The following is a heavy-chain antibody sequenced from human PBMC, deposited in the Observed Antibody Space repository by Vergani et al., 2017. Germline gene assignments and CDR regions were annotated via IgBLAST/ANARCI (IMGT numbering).Heavy chain of an antibody. V-gene: IGHV4-31*03. CDR1: GGSISSGGYF. CDR3: ARTDGSGSYYPDC. Sequence: QVQLQQWGAGLLKPSQTLSLTCTVSGGSISSGGYFWSWIRQHPGKGLEWIGYIYYSGSTYYNPSLTSRVTLSVDTSKNQFSLKLSSVTAVDTAVYYGARTDGSGSYYPDCWGQGTLVTVSS. CDR2: IYYSGST. D-gene: IGHD3-10*01. J-gene: IGHJ4*02.